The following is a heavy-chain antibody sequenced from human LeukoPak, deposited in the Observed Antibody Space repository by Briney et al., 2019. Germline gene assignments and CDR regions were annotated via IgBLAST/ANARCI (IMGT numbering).Heavy chain of an antibody. J-gene: IGHJ4*02. D-gene: IGHD3-22*01. CDR1: GYTFTSYG. Sequence: ASVKVSCKASGYTFTSYGISWVRQAPGQGLEWMGWISAYNGNTNYAQKLQGRVTITTDTSTSTAYMELRSLRSDDTAVYYCAREAYYDSSGYYGVDYWGQGTLVTVSS. V-gene: IGHV1-18*01. CDR3: AREAYYDSSGYYGVDY. CDR2: ISAYNGNT.